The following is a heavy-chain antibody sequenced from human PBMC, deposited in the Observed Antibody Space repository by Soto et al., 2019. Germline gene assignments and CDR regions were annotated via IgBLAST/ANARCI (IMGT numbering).Heavy chain of an antibody. CDR1: GFTFSSYW. D-gene: IGHD6-13*01. J-gene: IGHJ6*04. CDR3: ARVGDSSSWGFFYYYGMDV. CDR2: IKQDGSEK. V-gene: IGHV3-7*01. Sequence: PGGSLRLSCAASGFTFSSYWMSWVRQAPGKGLEWVANIKQDGSEKYYVDSVKGRFTISRDNAKNSLYLQMNSLRAEDTAVYYCARVGDSSSWGFFYYYGMDVWGEWTTVTVSS.